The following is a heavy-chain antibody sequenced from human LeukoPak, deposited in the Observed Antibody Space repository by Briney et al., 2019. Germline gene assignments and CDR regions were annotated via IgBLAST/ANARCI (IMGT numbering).Heavy chain of an antibody. J-gene: IGHJ4*02. Sequence: GGSLRLSCAASGFTFSSDGMHWARQAPGKGLEWVAVIWNDGSDKYYADSVKGRFSISRDNSKNTLYLQMNSLRAEDTAVYYCAKPTRGSGSFLIDFWGQGTLVTVSS. V-gene: IGHV3-33*06. CDR2: IWNDGSDK. CDR3: AKPTRGSGSFLIDF. D-gene: IGHD1-26*01. CDR1: GFTFSSDG.